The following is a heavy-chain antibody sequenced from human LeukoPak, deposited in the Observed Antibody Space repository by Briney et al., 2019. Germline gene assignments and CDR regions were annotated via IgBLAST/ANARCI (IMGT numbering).Heavy chain of an antibody. J-gene: IGHJ6*03. CDR3: ARDVPYYDFWSGSEFGYYYYYYMDV. CDR1: GGPINNYY. D-gene: IGHD3-3*01. CDR2: IYASGST. Sequence: SETLFLTCSVSGGPINNYYWSWVRQPAGKGLEWIGRIYASGSTNYNPFLKSRVTMSIDTSKNQSSLKLSSVTAADTAVYYCARDVPYYDFWSGSEFGYYYYYYMDVWGKGTTVTVSS. V-gene: IGHV4-4*07.